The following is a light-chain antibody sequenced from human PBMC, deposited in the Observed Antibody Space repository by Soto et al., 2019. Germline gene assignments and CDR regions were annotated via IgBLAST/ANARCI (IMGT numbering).Light chain of an antibody. J-gene: IGKJ1*01. CDR2: KAS. CDR3: QQYNSYSTWT. V-gene: IGKV1-5*03. Sequence: DIQMTQSPSTLSASVGDRVTITCRASQSISSWLAWYQQKSGKAPRLLNYKASSLESGVPSRFGGSGSGTEFTLPISSLQPDDFATYYCQQYNSYSTWTFGQGTKVEIK. CDR1: QSISSW.